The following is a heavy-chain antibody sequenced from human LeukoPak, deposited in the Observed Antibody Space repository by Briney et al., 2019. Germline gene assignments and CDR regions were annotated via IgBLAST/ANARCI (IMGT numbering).Heavy chain of an antibody. Sequence: PGGSLRLSCAASGFTFSNHEMNWVRQAPGKGLEWISYISNNGTTIYYTDSVKGRFTISRDNAKNSLYLQMNGLRADDTAVYSCAKSFTSSSSDYWGQGTLVTVSS. J-gene: IGHJ4*02. D-gene: IGHD6-13*01. V-gene: IGHV3-48*03. CDR2: ISNNGTTI. CDR3: AKSFTSSSSDY. CDR1: GFTFSNHE.